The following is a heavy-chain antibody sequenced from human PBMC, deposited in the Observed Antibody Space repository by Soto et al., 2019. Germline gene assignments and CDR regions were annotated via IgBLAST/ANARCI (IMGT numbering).Heavy chain of an antibody. D-gene: IGHD2-2*01. V-gene: IGHV1-18*01. CDR1: GYTFTSYA. Sequence: ASVKVSCKASGYTFTSYAISWARQAPGKVLEWMGWISAYNGNTNYAPKVQGRVTMTADTSTSTASLEVRVLRSVDTDVSYRARDPDIVVVPAAIVGGGKSNGYWGQGTLVAV. CDR3: ARDPDIVVVPAAIVGGGKSNGY. CDR2: ISAYNGNT. J-gene: IGHJ4*02.